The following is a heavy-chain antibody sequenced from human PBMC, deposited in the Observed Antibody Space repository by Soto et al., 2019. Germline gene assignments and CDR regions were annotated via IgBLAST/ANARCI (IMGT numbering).Heavy chain of an antibody. CDR1: GGSMSSGGDY. CDR3: ARDNPWGSKKGAFDI. CDR2: INYRGTT. V-gene: IGHV4-39*02. J-gene: IGHJ3*02. D-gene: IGHD3-16*01. Sequence: QLQLQESGPGLLKPSETLSLSCTVSGGSMSSGGDYWAWLRQPPGKDLEWIGSINYRGTTYYKSSLKSRVTISVDTSNNQFSLQLSSVTAADTAVYYCARDNPWGSKKGAFDIWGRGTMVTVSS.